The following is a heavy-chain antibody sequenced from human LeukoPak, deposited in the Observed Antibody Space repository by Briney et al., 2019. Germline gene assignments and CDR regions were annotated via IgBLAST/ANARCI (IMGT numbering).Heavy chain of an antibody. Sequence: SETLSLTCTVSGGSISSSSYYWGWIRQPPGKGLEWIGSIYYSGSTYYNPSLKSRVTISVDTSKNQFSLKLSSVTAADTAVYYCCMRLYYYGPGSHIQHWGQGTLVTVSS. J-gene: IGHJ1*01. D-gene: IGHD3-10*01. CDR2: IYYSGST. CDR1: GGSISSSSYY. V-gene: IGHV4-39*07. CDR3: CMRLYYYGPGSHIQH.